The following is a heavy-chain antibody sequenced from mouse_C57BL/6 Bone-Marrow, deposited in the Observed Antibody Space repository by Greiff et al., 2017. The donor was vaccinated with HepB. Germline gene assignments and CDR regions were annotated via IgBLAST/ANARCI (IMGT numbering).Heavy chain of an antibody. D-gene: IGHD1-1*01. J-gene: IGHJ2*01. Sequence: VQLQQSGAELVRPGASVKLSCTASGFNIKDDYMHWVKQRPEQGLEWIGWIDPENGDTEYASKFQGKATITADTSSNTAYLQLSSLTSEDTAVYYCTTPLTTVVATNFDYWGQGTTLTVSS. CDR2: IDPENGDT. CDR1: GFNIKDDY. V-gene: IGHV14-4*01. CDR3: TTPLTTVVATNFDY.